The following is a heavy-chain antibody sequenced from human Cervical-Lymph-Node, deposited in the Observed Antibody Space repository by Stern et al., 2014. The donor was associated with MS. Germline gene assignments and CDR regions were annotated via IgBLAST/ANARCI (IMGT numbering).Heavy chain of an antibody. CDR1: GASITSYY. Sequence: VHLVESGPGLLRPSETLSLTCTVSGASITSYYWSWIRQPPGKGLEWIGYTYYSGTTNYNASLKGRVAISIDTSKTQFSLRLSSVTAADTAVYYCARATDLWGQGTLVTVSS. CDR3: ARATDL. CDR2: TYYSGTT. V-gene: IGHV4-59*01. J-gene: IGHJ5*02.